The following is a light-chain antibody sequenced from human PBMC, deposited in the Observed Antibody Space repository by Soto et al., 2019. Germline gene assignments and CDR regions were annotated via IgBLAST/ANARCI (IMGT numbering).Light chain of an antibody. V-gene: IGLV2-14*01. CDR1: SSDVGGYKY. CDR3: SSYTSSSTLDV. Sequence: QSALTQPASVSLSPGQSITISCTGTSSDVGGYKYVSWYQQHPGKAPKLMIYEVSNRPSGVSNRFSGSKSGNTASLAISGLQAEDEADYYCSSYTSSSTLDVFGTGTKVTVL. J-gene: IGLJ1*01. CDR2: EVS.